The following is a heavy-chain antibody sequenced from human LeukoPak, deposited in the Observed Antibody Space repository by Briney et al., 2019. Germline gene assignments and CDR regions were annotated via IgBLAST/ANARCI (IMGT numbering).Heavy chain of an antibody. J-gene: IGHJ6*03. CDR2: IIPIFGTA. CDR1: GGTFSSYD. Sequence: GASVKVSCKASGGTFSSYDISWVRQAPGQGLEWMGGIIPIFGTANYAQKFQGRVTITADKSTSTAYMELSSLRSEDTAVYYCARDQEPTYYYYYMDVWGKGTTVTVSS. V-gene: IGHV1-69*06. D-gene: IGHD1-14*01. CDR3: ARDQEPTYYYYYMDV.